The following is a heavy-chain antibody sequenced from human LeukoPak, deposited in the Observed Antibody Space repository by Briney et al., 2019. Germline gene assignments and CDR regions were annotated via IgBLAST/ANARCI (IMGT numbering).Heavy chain of an antibody. CDR2: IYYSGST. J-gene: IGHJ4*02. CDR1: GGSISSSRHY. Sequence: PSETLSLTCTVSGGSISSSRHYSGWLRQPPGKGLQWIGRIYYSGSTDYNPSLKSRVTIAVDTSKNQFSLKLTSVTAADTAVYYCARLGPYYDFWSGYLPIDYWGQGTLVTVSS. V-gene: IGHV4-39*01. D-gene: IGHD3-3*01. CDR3: ARLGPYYDFWSGYLPIDY.